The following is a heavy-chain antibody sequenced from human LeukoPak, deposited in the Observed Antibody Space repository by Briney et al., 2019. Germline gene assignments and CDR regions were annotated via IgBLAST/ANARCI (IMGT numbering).Heavy chain of an antibody. V-gene: IGHV3-23*01. Sequence: GGSLRLSCVASGFTFSNYAMMWVRQTQERRLEWVSAIRGSGRHTFYADSVKGRFTISSDNFKNTLYLQMNSLRADDSAVYYCARDPNGDYIGAFDFQRWGLGTLVTVSS. CDR2: IRGSGRHT. J-gene: IGHJ1*01. CDR1: GFTFSNYA. CDR3: ARDPNGDYIGAFDFQR. D-gene: IGHD4-17*01.